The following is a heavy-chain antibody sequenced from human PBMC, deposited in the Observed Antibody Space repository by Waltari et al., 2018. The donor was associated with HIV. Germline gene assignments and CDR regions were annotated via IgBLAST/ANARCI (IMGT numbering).Heavy chain of an antibody. CDR2: IYYSGGT. D-gene: IGHD4-17*01. CDR3: ARQLTTVTTGFDL. CDR1: GGSISSSSYY. J-gene: IGHJ2*01. Sequence: QLQLQESGPGLVKPSETLSLTCTVSGGSISSSSYYWGWIRQPPGKGLEWIGSIYYSGGTYYNPSLKSRVTISVDTSKNQFSLKLSSVTAADTAVYYCARQLTTVTTGFDLWGRGTLVTVSS. V-gene: IGHV4-39*01.